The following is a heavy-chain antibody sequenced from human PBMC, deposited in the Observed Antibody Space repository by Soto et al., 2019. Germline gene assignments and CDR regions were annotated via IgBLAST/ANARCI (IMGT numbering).Heavy chain of an antibody. V-gene: IGHV1-69*01. Sequence: QVQLVQSGAEVKKPGSSVKVSCKASGVTFSSYAISWVRQAPGQGLEWMGGIIPIFGTANYAQKFQGRVTITADESTSTAYMELSSLRSEDTAVYYCARDPRVGATSSEYFQHWGQGTLVTVSS. D-gene: IGHD1-26*01. CDR1: GVTFSSYA. J-gene: IGHJ1*01. CDR2: IIPIFGTA. CDR3: ARDPRVGATSSEYFQH.